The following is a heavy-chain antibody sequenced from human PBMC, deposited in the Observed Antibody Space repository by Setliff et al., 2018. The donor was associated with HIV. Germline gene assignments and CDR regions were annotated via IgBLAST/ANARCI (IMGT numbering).Heavy chain of an antibody. J-gene: IGHJ6*02. CDR2: ISSSSSYI. Sequence: LRLSCAASGFTFSSYSMNWVRQAPGKGLEWVSSISSSSSYIYYADSVKGRFTTSRDNAKNSLYLQMNSLRAEDTAVYYCAREYSSSWYSYYYYGMDVWGQGTTVTVSS. D-gene: IGHD6-13*01. V-gene: IGHV3-21*01. CDR3: AREYSSSWYSYYYYGMDV. CDR1: GFTFSSYS.